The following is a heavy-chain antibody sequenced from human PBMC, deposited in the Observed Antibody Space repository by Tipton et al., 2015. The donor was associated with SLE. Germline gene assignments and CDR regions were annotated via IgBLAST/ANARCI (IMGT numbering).Heavy chain of an antibody. CDR3: ARGILGDPVAFDM. D-gene: IGHD1-26*01. CDR2: ATDGGSGT. CDR1: GFTFTDYA. V-gene: IGHV3-23*01. Sequence: GSLRLSCAVSGFTFTDYAMSWVRQAPGKGLEWVSAATDGGSGTAYADSVRGRFTVSRDNAKNTVYLQMNSLTVEDTALYYCARGILGDPVAFDMWGQGTMGIVSS. J-gene: IGHJ3*02.